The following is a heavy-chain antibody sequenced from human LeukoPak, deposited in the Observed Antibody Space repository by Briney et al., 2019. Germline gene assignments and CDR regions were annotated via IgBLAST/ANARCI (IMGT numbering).Heavy chain of an antibody. CDR2: IIPIFGTA. CDR3: ARDNYYHYDY. Sequence: ASVKVSCKASGGTFSSYAISWVRQAPGQGLEWMGGIIPIFGTANYAQKFQGRVTITADESTSIAYMELSSLKAEDTAVYYCARDNYYHYDYWGQGTLVTVSS. CDR1: GGTFSSYA. J-gene: IGHJ4*02. D-gene: IGHD3-10*01. V-gene: IGHV1-69*13.